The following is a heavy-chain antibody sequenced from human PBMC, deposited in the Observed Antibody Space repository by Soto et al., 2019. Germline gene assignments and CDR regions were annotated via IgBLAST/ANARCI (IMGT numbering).Heavy chain of an antibody. CDR2: IYYSGST. J-gene: IGHJ6*03. D-gene: IGHD3-10*01. CDR3: ARQALRLDYGSGSHSQNYYYYYMDV. CDR1: GGSISSSSYY. V-gene: IGHV4-39*01. Sequence: PSETLSLTCTVSGGSISSSSYYWGWIRQPPGKGLEWIGSIYYSGSTYYNPSLKSRVTISVDTSKNQFSLKLSSVTAADTAVYYCARQALRLDYGSGSHSQNYYYYYMDVWGKGTTVTVSS.